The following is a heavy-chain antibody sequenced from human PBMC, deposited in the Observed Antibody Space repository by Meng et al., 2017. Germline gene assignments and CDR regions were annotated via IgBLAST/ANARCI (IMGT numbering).Heavy chain of an antibody. J-gene: IGHJ4*02. Sequence: QVQGVQSGAEVQKPGASVKVSCKASGYTFTGYYMHWVRQAPGQGLEWMGRINPNSGGTNYAQKFQGRVTMTRDTSISTAYMELSRLRSDDTAVYYCARSIVATMVFDYWGQGTLVTVSS. CDR2: INPNSGGT. CDR1: GYTFTGYY. CDR3: ARSIVATMVFDY. V-gene: IGHV1-2*06. D-gene: IGHD5-12*01.